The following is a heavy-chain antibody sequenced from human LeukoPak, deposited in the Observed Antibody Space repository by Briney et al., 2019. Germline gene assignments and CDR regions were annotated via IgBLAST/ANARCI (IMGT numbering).Heavy chain of an antibody. J-gene: IGHJ4*02. V-gene: IGHV3-11*01. CDR3: ASDIVATSGDF. Sequence: KPGGTLRLSCAASGFTSCDYYMSTIREAPGTGLGCVAYITSSGAAISYADSVKGRFPISRDNAKNALFLRMNSLRVEDTATYYCASDIVATSGDFWGQGTLVSVSS. CDR2: ITSSGAAI. D-gene: IGHD5-12*01. CDR1: GFTSCDYY.